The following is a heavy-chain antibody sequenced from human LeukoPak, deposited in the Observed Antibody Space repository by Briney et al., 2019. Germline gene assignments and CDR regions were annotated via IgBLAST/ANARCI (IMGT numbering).Heavy chain of an antibody. CDR1: GFSFRSYW. V-gene: IGHV3-7*03. J-gene: IGHJ4*02. CDR2: IKQDGSDK. Sequence: GGSLRLSCVASGFSFRSYWMSWVRQAPGKGLEWVANIKQDGSDKYYVDSVKGRFTISRDNARNSLYLQMNSLRAEDTALYYCAKGNSYDSSGLPFDYWGQGTLVTVSS. D-gene: IGHD3-22*01. CDR3: AKGNSYDSSGLPFDY.